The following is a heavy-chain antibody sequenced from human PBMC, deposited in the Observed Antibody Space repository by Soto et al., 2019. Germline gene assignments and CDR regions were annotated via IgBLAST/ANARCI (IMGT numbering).Heavy chain of an antibody. D-gene: IGHD3-10*01. CDR3: AREVRGVKGYYGMDV. J-gene: IGHJ6*02. CDR2: IYYSGST. Sequence: SETLSLTCTVSGGSISSGGYYWSWIRQHPGKGLEWIGYIYYSGSTYYNPSLKSRVTISVDTSKNQFSLKLSSVTAADTAVYYCAREVRGVKGYYGMDVWGQGTTVTVSS. CDR1: GGSISSGGYY. V-gene: IGHV4-31*03.